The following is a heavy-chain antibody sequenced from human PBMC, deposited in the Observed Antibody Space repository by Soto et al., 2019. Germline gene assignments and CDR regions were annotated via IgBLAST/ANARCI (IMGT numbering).Heavy chain of an antibody. V-gene: IGHV2-5*02. CDR3: AHRESANSSSWYEVFDY. Sequence: SGPTLVNPTQTLTLTCTFSGFSLSTSGVGVGWIRQPPGKALEWLALIYWDDDKRYSPSLKSRLTITKDTSKNQVVLTMTNMDPVDTATYYCAHRESANSSSWYEVFDYWGQGTLVTVSS. J-gene: IGHJ4*02. D-gene: IGHD6-13*01. CDR2: IYWDDDK. CDR1: GFSLSTSGVG.